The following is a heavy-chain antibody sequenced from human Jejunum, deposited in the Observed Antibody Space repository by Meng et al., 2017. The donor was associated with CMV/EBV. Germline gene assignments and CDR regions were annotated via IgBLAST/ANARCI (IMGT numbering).Heavy chain of an antibody. Sequence: GFTFSSYAMSWVRQAPGKGLEWVSGISGSGGATYYADSVKGRFTISRDNSKNTLYLQMSSLRAEDTAIFYCAKVASIAVAGTFNIDYWGQGTLVTVSS. CDR1: GFTFSSYA. D-gene: IGHD6-19*01. J-gene: IGHJ4*02. V-gene: IGHV3-23*01. CDR3: AKVASIAVAGTFNIDY. CDR2: ISGSGGAT.